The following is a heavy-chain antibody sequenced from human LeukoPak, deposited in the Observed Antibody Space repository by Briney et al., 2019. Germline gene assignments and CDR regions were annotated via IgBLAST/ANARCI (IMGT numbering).Heavy chain of an antibody. CDR1: GYTFTGYY. CDR3: ARAWRYNFSPLDY. D-gene: IGHD5-24*01. Sequence: ASVKVSCKASGYTFTGYYMHWVRQAPGQGLEWMGWINPNSGGTNYAQKFQGRVTMTRDTSISTAYMELSRLRSDDTAVCYCARAWRYNFSPLDYWGQGTLVTVSS. CDR2: INPNSGGT. V-gene: IGHV1-2*02. J-gene: IGHJ4*02.